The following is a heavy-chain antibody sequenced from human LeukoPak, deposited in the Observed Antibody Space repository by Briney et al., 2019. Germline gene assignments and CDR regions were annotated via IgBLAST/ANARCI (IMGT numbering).Heavy chain of an antibody. D-gene: IGHD1-26*01. CDR1: GFTFSTYN. V-gene: IGHV3-21*01. CDR2: ITTSSGYI. Sequence: GGSLRLSCAASGFTFSTYNMNWVRQAPGKGLEWVSAITTSSGYIYYADSVRGRFTISRDNAKNSLYLQMNSLRDDDTAVYYCARDPYSGNLGPTYYYYMDVWGKGTTVTVSS. J-gene: IGHJ6*03. CDR3: ARDPYSGNLGPTYYYYMDV.